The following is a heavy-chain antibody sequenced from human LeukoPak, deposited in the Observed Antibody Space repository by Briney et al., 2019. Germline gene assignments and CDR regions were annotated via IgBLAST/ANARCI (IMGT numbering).Heavy chain of an antibody. J-gene: IGHJ4*02. Sequence: PGGSLRLSCAASGFTVSRNYMSWARQAPGKGLEWVSGISGSGGSTYYADSVKGRFIISRDNSKNTLYLQMNSLRVEDTAVYYCAKATDSSDWYFPYWGQGTLVTVSS. D-gene: IGHD6-19*01. CDR3: AKATDSSDWYFPY. V-gene: IGHV3-23*01. CDR1: GFTVSRNY. CDR2: ISGSGGST.